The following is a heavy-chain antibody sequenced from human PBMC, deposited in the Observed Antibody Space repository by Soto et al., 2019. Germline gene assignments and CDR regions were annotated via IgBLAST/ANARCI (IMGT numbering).Heavy chain of an antibody. CDR2: IYHSGST. J-gene: IGHJ4*02. CDR1: GGSISSSNW. CDR3: ARRGKAARGGIDY. D-gene: IGHD6-6*01. V-gene: IGHV4-4*02. Sequence: QVQLQESGPGLVKPSGTLSLTCAVSGGSISSSNWWSWVRQPPGKGLEWIGEIYHSGSTNYNPPLKSRVTISVDKSKNQFSLKLSYVTAADTAVYYGARRGKAARGGIDYWGQGTLVTVSS.